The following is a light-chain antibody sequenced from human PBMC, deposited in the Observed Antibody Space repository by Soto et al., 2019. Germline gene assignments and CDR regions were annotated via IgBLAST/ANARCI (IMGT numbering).Light chain of an antibody. V-gene: IGKV3-15*01. CDR2: DAS. CDR3: EHYHNWPHT. Sequence: EIVITQSPATLSVSPGERATLSCRASQSISSHLAWYQQKPGQAPRLLLYDASTRATGVPARISGSVSGTEFTLTISSLQSEDSAVYYCEHYHNWPHTFGQGTRLEIK. CDR1: QSISSH. J-gene: IGKJ2*01.